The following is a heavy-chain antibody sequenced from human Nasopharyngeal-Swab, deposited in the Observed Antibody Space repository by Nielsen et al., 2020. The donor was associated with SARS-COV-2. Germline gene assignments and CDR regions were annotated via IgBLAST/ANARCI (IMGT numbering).Heavy chain of an antibody. D-gene: IGHD3-22*01. CDR3: VKDKKVYSSYYYAIDV. Sequence: SLKLSCAASGFTFDDYAMHWVRQAPGKGLEWFACIIWNSCAIVYADSVKCRFTISRDNAKNSLYLQMNSLRTEDTALYYCVKDKKVYSSYYYAIDVWGQGTTVTVSS. CDR2: IIWNSCAI. CDR1: GFTFDDYA. J-gene: IGHJ6*02. V-gene: IGHV3-9*01.